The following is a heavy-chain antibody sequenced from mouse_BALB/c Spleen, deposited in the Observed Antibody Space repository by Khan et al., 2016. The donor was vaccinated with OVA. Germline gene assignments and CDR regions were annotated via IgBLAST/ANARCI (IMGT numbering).Heavy chain of an antibody. CDR3: ARSVTITTVVATDFDY. CDR1: GYSITSDYA. D-gene: IGHD1-1*01. V-gene: IGHV3-2*02. Sequence: EVKLEESGPGLVKPSQSLSLTCTVTGYSITSDYAWNWIRQFPGNKLEWMGYISYSGRTSYNPSLKSRISITRDTSKNQFFLQLNSVTTEDTATXDCARSVTITTVVATDFDYWGQGTTLTVSS. CDR2: ISYSGRT. J-gene: IGHJ2*01.